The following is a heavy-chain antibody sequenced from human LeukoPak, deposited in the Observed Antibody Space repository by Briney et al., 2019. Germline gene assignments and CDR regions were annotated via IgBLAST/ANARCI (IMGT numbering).Heavy chain of an antibody. V-gene: IGHV4-4*07. J-gene: IGHJ3*02. CDR3: ARHGAVHDAFDI. CDR1: GGSISSYY. D-gene: IGHD3-16*01. CDR2: IYTSGST. Sequence: SETLSLTCTVSGGSISSYYWNWIRQPAGKGLEWIGRIYTSGSTNYNPSLKSRVTISVDTSKNQFSLKLSSVTAADTAVYYCARHGAVHDAFDIWGQGTMVTVSS.